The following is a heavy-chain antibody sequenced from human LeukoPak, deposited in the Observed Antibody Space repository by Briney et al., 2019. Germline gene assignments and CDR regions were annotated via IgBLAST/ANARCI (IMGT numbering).Heavy chain of an antibody. CDR1: GFTFSSYA. J-gene: IGHJ4*02. V-gene: IGHV3-30*04. CDR3: AKSGYNRFDY. D-gene: IGHD5-24*01. CDR2: ISYDGSNK. Sequence: HSGRSLRLSCAASGFTFSSYAMHWVRQAPGKGLEWVAVISYDGSNKYYADSVKGRFTISRDNSKNTLYLQMNRLRADDTAVYYCAKSGYNRFDYWGQGTLVTVSS.